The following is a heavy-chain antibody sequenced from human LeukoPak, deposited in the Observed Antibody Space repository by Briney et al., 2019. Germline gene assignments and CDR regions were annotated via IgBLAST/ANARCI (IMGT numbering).Heavy chain of an antibody. CDR3: AKDRKVLADTFDY. D-gene: IGHD6-19*01. Sequence: GGSLRLSCAACGFTFSSFGMHWVRQAPGKGLDWVAFIHYDGSNKYYADSVKGRFTISRDNSKNTLYLQMNSLRAEDTAVYYCAKDRKVLADTFDYWGQGTLVTVSS. V-gene: IGHV3-30*02. J-gene: IGHJ4*02. CDR1: GFTFSSFG. CDR2: IHYDGSNK.